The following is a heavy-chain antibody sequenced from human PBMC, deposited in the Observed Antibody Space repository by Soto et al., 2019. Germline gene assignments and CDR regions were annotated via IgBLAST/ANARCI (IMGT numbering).Heavy chain of an antibody. CDR1: GFIFTTCA. CDR2: ISSSSSTI. V-gene: IGHV3-48*01. J-gene: IGHJ5*02. D-gene: IGHD6-13*01. CDR3: ARHPERIAQIGWFDP. Sequence: PGGSLRLSCAASGFIFTTCAMNWVRQAPGKGLEWVSYISSSSSTIYYADSVKGRFTISRDNAKNSLYLQMNSLRAEDTAVYYCARHPERIAQIGWFDPWGQGTLVTVSS.